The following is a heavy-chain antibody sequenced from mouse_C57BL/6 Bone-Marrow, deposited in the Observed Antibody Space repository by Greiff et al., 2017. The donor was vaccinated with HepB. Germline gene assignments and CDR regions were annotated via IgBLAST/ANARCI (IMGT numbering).Heavy chain of an antibody. J-gene: IGHJ1*03. Sequence: EVQLQESGGDLVKPGGSLKLSCAASGFTFSSYGMSWVRQTPDKRLEWVATISSGGSYTYYPDSVKGRFTISRDNAKNTLYLQMSSLKSEDTAMYYCARRRSNYMLWYFDVWGTGTTVTVSS. CDR1: GFTFSSYG. V-gene: IGHV5-6*01. D-gene: IGHD2-5*01. CDR2: ISSGGSYT. CDR3: ARRRSNYMLWYFDV.